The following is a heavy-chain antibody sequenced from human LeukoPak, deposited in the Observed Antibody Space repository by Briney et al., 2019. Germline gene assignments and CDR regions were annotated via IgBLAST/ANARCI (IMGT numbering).Heavy chain of an antibody. J-gene: IGHJ5*02. CDR1: GGSFSCYY. D-gene: IGHD2-21*02. CDR2: INHSGST. V-gene: IGHV4-34*03. Sequence: PSETLFLTCGVYGGSFSCYYWCWIRKPRGKGLEWIGEINHSGSTNYNPSLKSRVTISVDTSKNQFSLKLSSVNAADTAVYYCSATADAEGWFDPWGQGTLVTVSS. CDR3: SATADAEGWFDP.